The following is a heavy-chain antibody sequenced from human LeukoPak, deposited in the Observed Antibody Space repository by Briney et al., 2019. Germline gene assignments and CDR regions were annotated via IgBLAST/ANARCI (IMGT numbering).Heavy chain of an antibody. CDR2: VNPNSGGT. J-gene: IGHJ4*02. Sequence: GASVKVSCKASGYTFTGYYMHWVRQAPGQGLEWMGWVNPNSGGTNYAQKFQGRVTMTRDTSISTAYMELSRLRSDDTAVYYCARGGSSWRIRSFDYWGQGTLVTVSS. V-gene: IGHV1-2*02. CDR1: GYTFTGYY. CDR3: ARGGSSWRIRSFDY. D-gene: IGHD6-13*01.